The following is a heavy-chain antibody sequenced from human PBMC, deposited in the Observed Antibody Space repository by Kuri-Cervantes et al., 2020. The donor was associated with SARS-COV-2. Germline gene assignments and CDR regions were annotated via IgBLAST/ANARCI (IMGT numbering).Heavy chain of an antibody. Sequence: GESLKISCEGSGFLFNKYAMSWVRQAPGKGLEWVASLSYNSGSTYYAVSVKGRFTISRDNSKNTLFLQMNSLRPEDTAVYFCTKGSHYDFWSGPSAPHMDVWGKGTTVTVSS. V-gene: IGHV3-23*01. J-gene: IGHJ6*03. CDR1: GFLFNKYA. CDR2: LSYNSGST. CDR3: TKGSHYDFWSGPSAPHMDV. D-gene: IGHD3-3*01.